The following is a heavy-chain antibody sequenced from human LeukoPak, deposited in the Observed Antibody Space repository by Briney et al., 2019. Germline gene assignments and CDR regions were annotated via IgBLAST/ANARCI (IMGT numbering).Heavy chain of an antibody. CDR3: ARARRSYSGSHDY. CDR2: INPNSGDT. Sequence: ASVKVSCKTSGYSFTGYYLHWVRQAPGQGLEWVGWINPNSGDTNYAQKFQGRITMTRDTSISTAYMELSRLRSDDAAVFYCARARRSYSGSHDYWGQGTLVAVSS. J-gene: IGHJ4*02. CDR1: GYSFTGYY. V-gene: IGHV1-2*02. D-gene: IGHD3-22*01.